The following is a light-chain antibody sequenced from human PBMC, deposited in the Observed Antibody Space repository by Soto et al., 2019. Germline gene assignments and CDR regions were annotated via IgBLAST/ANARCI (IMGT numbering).Light chain of an antibody. CDR1: SSNIGSNT. CDR3: AAWDDSLNGPV. Sequence: QSVLTQPPSASGTPGQRVTISCSGSSSNIGSNTVNWYQLVPGTAPKLLMHSDNRRPSGVPDRFSGSKSGTSASLAISGLQSEAEADYYCAAWDDSLNGPVFGIGTKVTVL. V-gene: IGLV1-44*01. CDR2: SDN. J-gene: IGLJ1*01.